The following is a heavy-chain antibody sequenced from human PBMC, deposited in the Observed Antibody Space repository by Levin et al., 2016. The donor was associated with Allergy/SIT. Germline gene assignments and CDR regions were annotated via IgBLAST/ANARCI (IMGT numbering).Heavy chain of an antibody. D-gene: IGHD6-19*01. J-gene: IGHJ6*03. V-gene: IGHV4-39*01. CDR2: IYYSGST. Sequence: WIRQPPGKGLEWIGSIYYSGSTYYNPSLKSRVTISVDTSKNQFSLKLSSVTAADTAVYYCARHYSSGWSYYYYYYMDVWGKGTTVTVSS. CDR3: ARHYSSGWSYYYYYYMDV.